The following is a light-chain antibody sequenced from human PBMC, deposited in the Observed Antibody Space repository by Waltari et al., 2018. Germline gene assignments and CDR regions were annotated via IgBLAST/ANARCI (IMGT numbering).Light chain of an antibody. CDR1: SSDVGSPYL. Sequence: QSALTQPAAVSGSPGQTITIPCTGTSSDVGSPYLVSWYQASPGKAPKLLIYEDSKRPSGSSDRFSGSKSGNAASLTISRLQAEDEADYYCCSYAGRRTLVFGGGTKVTVL. CDR2: EDS. J-gene: IGLJ3*02. V-gene: IGLV2-23*01. CDR3: CSYAGRRTLV.